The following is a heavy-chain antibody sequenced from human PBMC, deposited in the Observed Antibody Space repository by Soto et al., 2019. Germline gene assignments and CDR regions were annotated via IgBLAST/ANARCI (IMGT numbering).Heavy chain of an antibody. CDR1: GFMFSSYA. CDR2: LSGGGDST. D-gene: IGHD5-12*01. Sequence: PVGSLRLSCAASGFMFSSYAMTWVRQAPGKGLEWVSALSGGGDSTYYAPSVRGRFAISRDNSKNTLYLQMNSLRAEDTAVYYCATGLRSVYGPFDSWGQGTLVTVSS. J-gene: IGHJ4*02. CDR3: ATGLRSVYGPFDS. V-gene: IGHV3-23*01.